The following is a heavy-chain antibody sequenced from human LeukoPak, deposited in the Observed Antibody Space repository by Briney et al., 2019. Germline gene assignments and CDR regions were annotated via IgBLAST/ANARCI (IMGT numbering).Heavy chain of an antibody. CDR3: ARGAAGSYDY. CDR2: ISTYNSNT. V-gene: IGHV1-18*01. CDR1: GYTFTSYD. D-gene: IGHD6-13*01. J-gene: IGHJ4*02. Sequence: ASVKVSCKASGYTFTSYDISWARQAPGQGLEWMGWISTYNSNTNQAEKLQGRITMTTDTSTSTAYMELRSLRSDDAAVYYCARGAAGSYDYWGQGTLVTVSS.